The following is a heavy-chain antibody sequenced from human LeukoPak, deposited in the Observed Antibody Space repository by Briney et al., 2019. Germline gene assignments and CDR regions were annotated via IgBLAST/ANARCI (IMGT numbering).Heavy chain of an antibody. Sequence: PGGSLRLSCAASGFTFKDYYVTWIRQAPGKWLEWVSYISSSVGAVYYADSVRGRFTISRDNAKNSLYLQMNSLRAEDTAVYYCARAYNDAFDIWGQGTMVTVSS. V-gene: IGHV3-11*01. J-gene: IGHJ3*02. CDR1: GFTFKDYY. D-gene: IGHD1-1*01. CDR3: ARAYNDAFDI. CDR2: ISSSVGAV.